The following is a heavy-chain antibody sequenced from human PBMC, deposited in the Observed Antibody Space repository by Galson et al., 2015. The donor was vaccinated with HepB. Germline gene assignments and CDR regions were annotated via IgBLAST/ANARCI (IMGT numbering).Heavy chain of an antibody. Sequence: SLRLSCAASGFTFSSYGIHWVRQAPGKGLEWVAVISYDGSNKYYADSVKGRFTISRDNSKNTLYLQMNSLRAEDTAVYYCAKDMYYYGSGSYSYFDYWGQGTLVTVSS. CDR3: AKDMYYYGSGSYSYFDY. J-gene: IGHJ4*02. CDR1: GFTFSSYG. D-gene: IGHD3-10*01. V-gene: IGHV3-30*18. CDR2: ISYDGSNK.